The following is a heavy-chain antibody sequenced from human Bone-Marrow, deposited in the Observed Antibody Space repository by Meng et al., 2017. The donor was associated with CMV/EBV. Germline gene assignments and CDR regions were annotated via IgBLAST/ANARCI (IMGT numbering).Heavy chain of an antibody. J-gene: IGHJ4*02. CDR1: GGSISSSSYY. V-gene: IGHV4-39*07. D-gene: IGHD3-10*01. CDR3: AREDYGSGSYCDY. Sequence: QLQLQESGPGLVKPSETLSLTGTVSGGSISSSSYYWGWIRQPPGKGLEWIGSIYYSGSTYYNPSLKSRVTISVDTSKNQFSLKLSSVTAADTAVYYCAREDYGSGSYCDYWGQGTLVTVSS. CDR2: IYYSGST.